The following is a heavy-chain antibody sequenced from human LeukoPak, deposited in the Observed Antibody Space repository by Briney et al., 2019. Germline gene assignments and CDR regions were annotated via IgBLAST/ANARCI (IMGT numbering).Heavy chain of an antibody. J-gene: IGHJ5*02. CDR2: ISGSGDI. CDR1: GFTFSNYA. Sequence: GGSLRLSCAASGFTFSNYAMSWVRQAPGKGLEWVSSISGSGDIYYADSVKGRFTISRDDPRSTLYLRMSSLRVEDTAVYFCARDDEGDCSTPSCYKWFDPWGQETLVTVSS. CDR3: ARDDEGDCSTPSCYKWFDP. D-gene: IGHD2-8*01. V-gene: IGHV3-23*01.